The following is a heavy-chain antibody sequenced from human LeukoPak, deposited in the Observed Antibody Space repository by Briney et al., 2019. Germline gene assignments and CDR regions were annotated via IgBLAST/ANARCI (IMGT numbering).Heavy chain of an antibody. CDR3: ASAIGSIWYEFDY. D-gene: IGHD6-13*01. J-gene: IGHJ4*02. V-gene: IGHV3-53*01. CDR1: GFTFSSYW. CDR2: IYSGGYT. Sequence: GSLRLSCAASGFTFSSYWMSWVRQAPGRGLEWVSVIYSGGYTYYAGSVKGRFTISRDNSKNTLYLQMNSLRADDTAVYYCASAIGSIWYEFDYWGQGTLVTVSS.